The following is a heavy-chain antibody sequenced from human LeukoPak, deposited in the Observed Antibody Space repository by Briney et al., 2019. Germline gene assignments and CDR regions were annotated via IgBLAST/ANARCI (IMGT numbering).Heavy chain of an antibody. CDR2: IHHDGRI. D-gene: IGHD3-16*02. CDR3: ARSHDHLWGNYPDY. J-gene: IGHJ4*02. CDR1: GGSIDSTNW. V-gene: IGHV4/OR15-8*01. Sequence: PSETLSLTCDVSGGSIDSTNWWNWVRQPPGKGLEWIGEIHHDGRINYNPSLKSRVTLSVDRSKNQFSLRLNSVTAADTAMYYCARSHDHLWGNYPDYWGQGTLVTVSS.